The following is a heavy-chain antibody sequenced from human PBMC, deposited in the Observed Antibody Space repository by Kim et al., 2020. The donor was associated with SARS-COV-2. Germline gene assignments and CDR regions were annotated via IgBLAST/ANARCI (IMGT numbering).Heavy chain of an antibody. V-gene: IGHV3-21*01. D-gene: IGHD3-9*01. CDR1: GFTFSSYS. J-gene: IGHJ6*02. CDR3: AREGAGELVISHYYYYGMDV. CDR2: ISSSSSYI. Sequence: GGSLRLSCAASGFTFSSYSMNWVRQAPGKGLEWVSSISSSSSYIYYADSVKGRFTISRDNAKNSLYLQMNSLRAEDTAVYYCAREGAGELVISHYYYYGMDVWGQGTTVTVSS.